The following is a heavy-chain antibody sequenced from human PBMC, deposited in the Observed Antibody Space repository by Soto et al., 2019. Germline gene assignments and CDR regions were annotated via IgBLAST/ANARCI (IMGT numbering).Heavy chain of an antibody. Sequence: QITLKESGPTLVKPTQTLTLTCTFSGFSLSTSGVGVGWIRQPPGKALEWLALIYWDDGKNYYPSLNSRLTITKNTSKNQVVLTMTSMDPVDTATYYCAHRPAAAAGTFYDYWGQGTLVTVSS. CDR2: IYWDDGK. D-gene: IGHD6-13*01. CDR1: GFSLSTSGVG. CDR3: AHRPAAAAGTFYDY. J-gene: IGHJ4*02. V-gene: IGHV2-5*02.